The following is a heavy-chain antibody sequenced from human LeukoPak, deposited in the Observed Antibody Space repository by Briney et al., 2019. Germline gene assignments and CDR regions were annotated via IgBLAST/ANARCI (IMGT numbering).Heavy chain of an antibody. CDR1: GFTFSSYA. CDR3: AKDQDNWNDDGLDYFDY. Sequence: GGSLRLSCAASGFTFSSYAMSWVRQAPGEGLEWVSAISGSGGSTYYADSVKGRFTISRDNSKNTLYLQMNSLRAEDTAVYYCAKDQDNWNDDGLDYFDYWGQGTLVTVSS. CDR2: ISGSGGST. V-gene: IGHV3-23*01. J-gene: IGHJ4*02. D-gene: IGHD1-1*01.